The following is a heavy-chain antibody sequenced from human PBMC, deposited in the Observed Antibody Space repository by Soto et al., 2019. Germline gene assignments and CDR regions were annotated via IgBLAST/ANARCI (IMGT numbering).Heavy chain of an antibody. CDR2: INPSGGST. Sequence: GGSLRLSCAASGFTFSSYGMHWVRQAPGQGLEWMGIINPSGGSTSYAQKFQGRVTMTRDTSTSTVYMELSSLRSEDTAVYYCARVAVIAVVSGDNLFDLWAQRTLVTVSS. V-gene: IGHV1-46*03. CDR3: ARVAVIAVVSGDNLFDL. J-gene: IGHJ5*02. CDR1: GFTFSSYG. D-gene: IGHD3-22*01.